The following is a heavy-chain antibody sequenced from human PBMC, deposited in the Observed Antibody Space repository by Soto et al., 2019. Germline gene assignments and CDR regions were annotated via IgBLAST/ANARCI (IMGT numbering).Heavy chain of an antibody. CDR3: ARDVYGDSDAFDI. CDR1: GFTFDDYD. CDR2: INWNGGST. J-gene: IGHJ3*02. Sequence: EVQLVESGGGVVWPGGSLSFSCAASGFTFDDYDMSWVRQAPGKGLERVSDINWNGGSTAYADSVKGRFTTARDNAKNSLYLQMNSLRAEDTALYYCARDVYGDSDAFDIWGQGTMVTVSS. D-gene: IGHD4-17*01. V-gene: IGHV3-20*04.